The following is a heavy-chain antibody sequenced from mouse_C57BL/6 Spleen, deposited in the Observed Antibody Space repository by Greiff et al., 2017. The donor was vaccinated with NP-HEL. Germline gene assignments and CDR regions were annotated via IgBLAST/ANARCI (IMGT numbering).Heavy chain of an antibody. CDR1: GYSITSGYY. CDR2: ISYDGSN. D-gene: IGHD1-1*01. CDR3: AREKAYYGSSWYFDV. J-gene: IGHJ1*03. Sequence: ESGPGLVKPSQSLSLTCSVTGYSITSGYYWNWIRQFPGNKLEWMGYISYDGSNNYNPSLKNRISITRDTSKNQFFLKLNSVTTEDTATYYCAREKAYYGSSWYFDVWGTGTTVTVSS. V-gene: IGHV3-6*01.